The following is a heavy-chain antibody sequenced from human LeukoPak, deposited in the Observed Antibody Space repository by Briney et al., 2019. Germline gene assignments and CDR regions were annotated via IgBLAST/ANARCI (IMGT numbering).Heavy chain of an antibody. V-gene: IGHV3-30*02. J-gene: IGHJ4*02. CDR2: IRYDGSNK. CDR3: AANLYGDYVDLPGY. Sequence: GGSLRLSCAASGFTFSSYGMHWVRRAPGKGLEWVAFIRYDGSNKYYADSVKGRFTISRDNSKNTLYLQMNSLRAEDTAVYYCAANLYGDYVDLPGYWGQGTLVTVSS. CDR1: GFTFSSYG. D-gene: IGHD4-17*01.